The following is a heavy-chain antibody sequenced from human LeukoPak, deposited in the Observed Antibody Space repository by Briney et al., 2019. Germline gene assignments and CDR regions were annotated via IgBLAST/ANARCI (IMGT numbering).Heavy chain of an antibody. CDR3: AKCSGIAAAALYYYYGMDV. V-gene: IGHV3-23*01. CDR2: ISGSGGST. CDR1: GFTFSSYA. D-gene: IGHD6-13*01. Sequence: PGGSLRLSCAASGFTFSSYAMSWVRQAPGKGLEWVSAISGSGGSTYYADSVKGRFTISIDNSKNTLYLQMNSLRAEDTAVYYCAKCSGIAAAALYYYYGMDVWGQGTTVTVSS. J-gene: IGHJ6*02.